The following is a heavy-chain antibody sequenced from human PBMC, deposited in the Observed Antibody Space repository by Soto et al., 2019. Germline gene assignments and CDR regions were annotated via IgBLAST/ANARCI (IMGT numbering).Heavy chain of an antibody. V-gene: IGHV1-18*01. CDR1: GYSFASHG. D-gene: IGHD3-16*01. Sequence: GASVKVSCKTSGYSFASHGVSWVRQAPGKGLEWMGWISGYTGNTDYAQKFQGRLIVTADTSTGTAYMELRSLRSEDTAVYYCATAGGLNWFDPWGQGTLVTVSS. J-gene: IGHJ5*02. CDR3: ATAGGLNWFDP. CDR2: ISGYTGNT.